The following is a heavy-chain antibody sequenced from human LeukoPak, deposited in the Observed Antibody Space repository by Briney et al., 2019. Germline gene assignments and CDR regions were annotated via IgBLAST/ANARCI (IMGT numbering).Heavy chain of an antibody. Sequence: SETLSLTCAVYGGSFSGYYWSWIRQPPGKGLEWIGEINHSGSTNYNPSLKSRVTISVDTSKNQFSLKLSSVTAADTAVYYCRVVPVANPIDGYFDYWGQGTLVTVSS. D-gene: IGHD2-2*01. CDR3: RVVPVANPIDGYFDY. CDR2: INHSGST. V-gene: IGHV4-34*01. J-gene: IGHJ4*02. CDR1: GGSFSGYY.